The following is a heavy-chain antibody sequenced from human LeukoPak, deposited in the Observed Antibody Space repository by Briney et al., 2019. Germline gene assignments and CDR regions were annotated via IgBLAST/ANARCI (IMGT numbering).Heavy chain of an antibody. V-gene: IGHV3-23*01. CDR3: GRSRRINASLYYYMDV. D-gene: IGHD2-15*01. Sequence: PGGSLRLSCVASGFTVSRNYMKWVRQAPGKGLEWVSSIRSTGDSTFYADSLKGRFTISRDNSKNTVYLLMNSLRTEDTAVYYCGRSRRINASLYYYMDVWGKGTTVTVSS. CDR1: GFTVSRNY. J-gene: IGHJ6*03. CDR2: IRSTGDST.